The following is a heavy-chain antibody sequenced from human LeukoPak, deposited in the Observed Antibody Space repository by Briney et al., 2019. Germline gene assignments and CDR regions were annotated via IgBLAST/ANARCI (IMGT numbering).Heavy chain of an antibody. J-gene: IGHJ3*02. D-gene: IGHD3-22*01. Sequence: PSETLSLTCTVSGGSISSYYRSWTRQPPGKGLEWIGHIYYSGSTKYNPSLKSRVTISVDTSKNQFSLKLSSVTAADTAVYYCARSYDSSGYYYYAFDIWGQGTMVTVSS. CDR1: GGSISSYY. V-gene: IGHV4-59*01. CDR3: ARSYDSSGYYYYAFDI. CDR2: IYYSGST.